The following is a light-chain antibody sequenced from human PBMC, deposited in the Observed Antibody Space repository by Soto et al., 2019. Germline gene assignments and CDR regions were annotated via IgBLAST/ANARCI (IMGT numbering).Light chain of an antibody. Sequence: QSVLTQPPSASGSPGQSVTISCTGTSSDVGGYNYVSWYQQHPGEAPKLMIYEVTKRPSGVPDRFSGSKSGNTASLTVSGLQPEDEDDYYCSSYAGSNNLVFGGGTQLTVL. V-gene: IGLV2-8*01. CDR2: EVT. CDR1: SSDVGGYNY. CDR3: SSYAGSNNLV. J-gene: IGLJ2*01.